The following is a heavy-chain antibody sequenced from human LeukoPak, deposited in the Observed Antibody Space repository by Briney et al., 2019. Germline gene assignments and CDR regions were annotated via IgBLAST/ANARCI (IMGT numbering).Heavy chain of an antibody. CDR1: GGSISSYY. J-gene: IGHJ3*02. V-gene: IGHV4-59*01. CDR2: IYYSGST. Sequence: SETLSLTCTVSGGSISSYYWSWIRQPPGKGLEWIGYIYYSGSTNYNPSLKSRVTISVDTSKNQFSLKLSSVTAADTAVYYCARVGGGERVGAAILTGFDIWGQGTMVTVSS. D-gene: IGHD3-9*01. CDR3: ARVGGGERVGAAILTGFDI.